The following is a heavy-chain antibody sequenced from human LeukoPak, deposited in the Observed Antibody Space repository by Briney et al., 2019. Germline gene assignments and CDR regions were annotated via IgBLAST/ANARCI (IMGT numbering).Heavy chain of an antibody. D-gene: IGHD6-19*01. CDR1: GFSLSTHS. V-gene: IGHV3-7*03. CDR2: INHDGSEK. Sequence: GGSLRLSCAASGFSLSTHSLTWVRQAPGKGLQWVATINHDGSEKDYVDSVKGRFTISRDNAENSLYLRLNSLRAEDTAIYYCARGSGWLDYWGQGTLVTVSS. CDR3: ARGSGWLDY. J-gene: IGHJ4*02.